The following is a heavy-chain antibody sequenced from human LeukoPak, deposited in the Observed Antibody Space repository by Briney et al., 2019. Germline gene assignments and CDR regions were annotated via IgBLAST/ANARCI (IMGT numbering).Heavy chain of an antibody. V-gene: IGHV4-31*03. Sequence: TSETLSLTCTVSGGSISSGGYYWSWIRQHPGKGLEWIGYIYYSGRIYYNPSLKSRVTIPVDTSKNQFSLKLSSVTAADTAVYYCARVRDCSGGSCSDNFDYWGQGTLVTVSS. CDR3: ARVRDCSGGSCSDNFDY. J-gene: IGHJ4*02. CDR2: IYYSGRI. D-gene: IGHD2-15*01. CDR1: GGSISSGGYY.